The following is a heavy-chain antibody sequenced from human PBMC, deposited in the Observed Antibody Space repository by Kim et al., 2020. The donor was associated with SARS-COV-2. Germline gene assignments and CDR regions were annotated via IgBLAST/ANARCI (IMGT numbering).Heavy chain of an antibody. CDR3: AKGPTGAPRRLLYRFYGMDV. D-gene: IGHD2-8*02. V-gene: IGHV3-23*01. CDR2: ISGSGGST. Sequence: GGSLRLSCAASGFTFSSYAMSWVRQAPGKGLEWVSAISGSGGSTYYADSVKGRFTISRDNSKNTLYLQMNSLRAEDTAVYYCAKGPTGAPRRLLYRFYGMDVWGEGATVTVSS. J-gene: IGHJ6*04. CDR1: GFTFSSYA.